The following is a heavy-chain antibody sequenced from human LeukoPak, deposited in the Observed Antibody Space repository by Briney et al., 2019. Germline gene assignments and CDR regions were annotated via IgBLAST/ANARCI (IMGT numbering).Heavy chain of an antibody. CDR2: ISANSGNT. V-gene: IGHV1-18*01. Sequence: GASVKVSCKASGYTFTSNGIGWVRQAPGEGLEWMGWISANSGNTIYAQKFQGRVTMTTETSSSTAYMELRSLRSDDTAIYYCARDKNYRFDYWGQGTLVTVPS. J-gene: IGHJ4*02. CDR3: ARDKNYRFDY. CDR1: GYTFTSNG. D-gene: IGHD5-24*01.